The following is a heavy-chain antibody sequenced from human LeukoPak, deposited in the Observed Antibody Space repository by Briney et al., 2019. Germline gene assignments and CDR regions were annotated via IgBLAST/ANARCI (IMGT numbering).Heavy chain of an antibody. J-gene: IGHJ5*02. CDR1: GGSISSYY. D-gene: IGHD6-6*01. V-gene: IGHV4-59*01. CDR3: ARKKFIAAGGFDP. Sequence: PSDTLSLTCTVSGGSISSYYWSWIRQPPGKGLERIGYIYYSGSTNYNPSLKSRVTISVDTSKNQFSLKLSSVTAADTAVYYCARKKFIAAGGFDPWGQGTLVTVSS. CDR2: IYYSGST.